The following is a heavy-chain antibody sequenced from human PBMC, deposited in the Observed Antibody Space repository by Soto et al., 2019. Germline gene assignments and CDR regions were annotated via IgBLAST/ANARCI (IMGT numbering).Heavy chain of an antibody. CDR3: ARVEDPSSGYYPVEFDP. J-gene: IGHJ5*02. Sequence: GGSLRLSCTASGFHFSKAWMSWVRQAPGKGLEWVGRAKSKTDGGTTDYAAPVKGRFTVSRDDSKSTMYLQMNSLRAEDTAVYYCARVEDPSSGYYPVEFDPWGQGTLVTVSS. CDR2: AKSKTDGGTT. CDR1: GFHFSKAW. V-gene: IGHV3-15*01. D-gene: IGHD3-22*01.